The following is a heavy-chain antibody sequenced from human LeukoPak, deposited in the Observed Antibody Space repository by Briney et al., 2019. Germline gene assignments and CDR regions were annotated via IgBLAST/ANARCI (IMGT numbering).Heavy chain of an antibody. CDR1: GFTFSSYS. D-gene: IGHD4-17*01. CDR2: ISSSGSYI. V-gene: IGHV3-21*01. Sequence: PGGSLRLSCAASGFTFSSYSMNWVRQAPGKGLEWVSSISSSGSYISYADSVKGRFTISRDNAKNSLYLQMSSLRAEGTAVYYCAREVDYVFDFRGQGTLVTVSS. CDR3: AREVDYVFDF. J-gene: IGHJ4*02.